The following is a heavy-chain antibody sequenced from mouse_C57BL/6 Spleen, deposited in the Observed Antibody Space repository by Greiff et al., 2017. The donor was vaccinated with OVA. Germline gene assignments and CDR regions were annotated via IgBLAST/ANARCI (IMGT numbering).Heavy chain of an antibody. Sequence: EVQLQQSGAELVRPGASVKLSCTASGFNITDYYMHWVKQRPEQGLEWIGRIDPEDGDTEYAPKFQGKATMPADTSSNTAYLQLSSLTSEDTAVYYCTTMVVYYAMDYWGQGTSVTVSS. J-gene: IGHJ4*01. CDR3: TTMVVYYAMDY. V-gene: IGHV14-1*01. CDR2: IDPEDGDT. CDR1: GFNITDYY. D-gene: IGHD1-1*02.